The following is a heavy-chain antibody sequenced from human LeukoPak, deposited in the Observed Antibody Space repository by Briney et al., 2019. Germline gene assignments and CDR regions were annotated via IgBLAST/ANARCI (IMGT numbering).Heavy chain of an antibody. CDR2: ISTYNGNT. CDR3: ARDRMDTGTYFDY. CDR1: GYTFTSYG. D-gene: IGHD5-18*01. Sequence: ASVKVSCKASGYTFTSYGITWVRQAPGQGLEWMGWISTYNGNTNYAQNLQGRVTMTTDTSTTTAYMELRSLRSDDTAMYYCARDRMDTGTYFDYWGQGTLVPVSS. V-gene: IGHV1-18*01. J-gene: IGHJ4*02.